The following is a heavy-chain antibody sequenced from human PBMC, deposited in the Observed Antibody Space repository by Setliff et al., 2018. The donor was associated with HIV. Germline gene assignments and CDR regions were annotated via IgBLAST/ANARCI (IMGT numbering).Heavy chain of an antibody. CDR3: ARYYYYDSSGQPWYFDL. D-gene: IGHD3-22*01. Sequence: SETLSLTCTVSGDSISSGGYYWSWIRQHPGKGLEWIGYIYYSGSTYYNPSLQSRVTISVDTSKNQFSLKLSSVTAADTAVYYCARYYYYDSSGQPWYFDLWGRGTLVTVSS. CDR2: IYYSGST. CDR1: GDSISSGGYY. J-gene: IGHJ2*01. V-gene: IGHV4-31*03.